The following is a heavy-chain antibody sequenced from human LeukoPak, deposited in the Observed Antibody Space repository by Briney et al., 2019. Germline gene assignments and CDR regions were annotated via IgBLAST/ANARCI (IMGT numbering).Heavy chain of an antibody. D-gene: IGHD2-21*02. Sequence: QSGGSLRLSCAASGFTVSSNYMSWVRQAPGKGLEWVSVIYSGGSTYYADSVKGRFTISRDNSKNTLYLQMNSLRAEDTAVYYCARGQVVTGGGDAFDIWGQGTMVTVSS. CDR1: GFTVSSNY. CDR2: IYSGGST. V-gene: IGHV3-53*01. CDR3: ARGQVVTGGGDAFDI. J-gene: IGHJ3*02.